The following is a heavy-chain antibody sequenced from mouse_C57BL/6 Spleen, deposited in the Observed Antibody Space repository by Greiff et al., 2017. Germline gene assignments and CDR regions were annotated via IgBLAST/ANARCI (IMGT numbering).Heavy chain of an antibody. CDR1: GYTFTNYW. J-gene: IGHJ2*01. Sequence: QVQLQQSGAELVRPGTSVKMSCKASGYTFTNYWIGWAKQRPGHGLEWIGDIYPGGGYTNYNEKFKGKATLTADKSSSTAYMQFSSLTSEDSAIYYCASRIYYDYHYFDYWGQGTTLTVSS. CDR3: ASRIYYDYHYFDY. CDR2: IYPGGGYT. V-gene: IGHV1-63*01. D-gene: IGHD2-4*01.